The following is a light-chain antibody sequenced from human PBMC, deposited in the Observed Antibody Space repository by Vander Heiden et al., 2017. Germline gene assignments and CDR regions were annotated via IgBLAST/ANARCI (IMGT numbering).Light chain of an antibody. CDR3: AAWDDSLNYV. J-gene: IGLJ1*01. CDR1: SSNLGSHT. Sequence: QSVLTQPPSASGTPGQRVTISCSGSSSNLGSHTVNWSQQPPGTAPKILIYSNNQRPSGVPARFSGSKSGTSASLGISGLQSEDEADYYCAAWDDSLNYVFGTRTTVTGL. CDR2: SNN. V-gene: IGLV1-44*01.